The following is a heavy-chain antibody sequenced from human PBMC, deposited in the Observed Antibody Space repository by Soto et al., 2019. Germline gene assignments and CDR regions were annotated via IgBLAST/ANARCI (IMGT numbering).Heavy chain of an antibody. CDR1: GGSMNSFY. V-gene: IGHV4-4*07. J-gene: IGHJ4*02. CDR3: ARDRIVGTSYSDY. D-gene: IGHD1-26*01. CDR2: IYSSGTT. Sequence: PSETLSLTCTVSGGSMNSFYWTWIRQPVGKGLEWIGRIYSSGTTNYNPSLKSRVTMSVDTSKNQFSLKLNSVTAADTAIYYCARDRIVGTSYSDYWGQGTLVTVSS.